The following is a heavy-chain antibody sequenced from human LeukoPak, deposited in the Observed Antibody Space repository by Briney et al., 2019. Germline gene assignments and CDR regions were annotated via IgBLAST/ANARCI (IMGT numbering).Heavy chain of an antibody. D-gene: IGHD6-19*01. J-gene: IGHJ4*02. CDR3: ARDSGWSFDY. V-gene: IGHV4-4*09. CDR2: IYTSGST. CDR1: GGSISSHY. Sequence: PSETLSLTCTVSGGSISSHYWSWIRQPPGKGLEWIGYIYTSGSTNYNPSLKSRVTISVDTSKNQFSLKLSSVTAADTAVCYCARDSGWSFDYWGQGTLVTVSS.